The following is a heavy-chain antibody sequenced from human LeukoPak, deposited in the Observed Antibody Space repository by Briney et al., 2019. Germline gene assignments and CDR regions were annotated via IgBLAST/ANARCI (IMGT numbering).Heavy chain of an antibody. CDR3: ARHAPSGSYYMAIPYYFDY. CDR2: INDSGRT. J-gene: IGHJ4*02. CDR1: GGSFSGYY. Sequence: SETLSLTCAVYGGSFSGYYWSWIRQPPGKGLEWIGEINDSGRTNYNPSLKSRVTISADTSKNQFSLKLSSVTAADTAVYYCARHAPSGSYYMAIPYYFDYWGQGTLVTVSS. D-gene: IGHD1-26*01. V-gene: IGHV4-34*01.